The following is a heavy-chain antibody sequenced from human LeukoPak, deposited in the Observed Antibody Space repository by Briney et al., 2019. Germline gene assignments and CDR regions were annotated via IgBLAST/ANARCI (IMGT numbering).Heavy chain of an antibody. V-gene: IGHV3-72*01. CDR3: SRGGRQGDQSAFDI. J-gene: IGHJ3*02. Sequence: TGGSLRLYCAGSGFTFSDYILDWVRQAPGKGLERVGRIRRKRNGYTTEFAASVKGRFTSSRDDSENSLYLHMNNLRTEDTAVYYCSRGGRQGDQSAFDIWGQGTMVTVSS. CDR2: IRRKRNGYTT. CDR1: GFTFSDYI. D-gene: IGHD2-21*01.